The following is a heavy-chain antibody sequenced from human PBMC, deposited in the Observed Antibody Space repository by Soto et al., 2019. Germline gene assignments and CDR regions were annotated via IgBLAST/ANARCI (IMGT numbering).Heavy chain of an antibody. CDR3: AREAARAGWETYDFDGNFDY. J-gene: IGHJ4*02. D-gene: IGHD3-3*01. CDR1: GFTFSTYE. V-gene: IGHV3-48*03. CDR2: ISSSGNTI. Sequence: EVQLVESGGGLVQPGGSLRLSCAASGFTFSTYEMNWVRQAPGKGLEWISYISSSGNTIFYADSLKGRFTVSRDNAKNSLYLQMNSLRAEDTALYYCAREAARAGWETYDFDGNFDYWGQGTLVTVSS.